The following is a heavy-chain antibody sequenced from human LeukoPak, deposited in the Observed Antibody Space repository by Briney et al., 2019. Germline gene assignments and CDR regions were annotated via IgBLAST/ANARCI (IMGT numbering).Heavy chain of an antibody. J-gene: IGHJ5*02. D-gene: IGHD3-10*01. CDR1: GGSFSGYY. Sequence: PSETLSLTCAVYGGSFSGYYWSWIRQPPGKGLEWIGEIYHSGSTNYNPSLKSRVTISVDKSKNQFSLKLSSVTAADTAVYYCARDRSFMYYYGSGSYFGWFDPWGQGTLVTVSS. CDR3: ARDRSFMYYYGSGSYFGWFDP. V-gene: IGHV4-34*01. CDR2: IYHSGST.